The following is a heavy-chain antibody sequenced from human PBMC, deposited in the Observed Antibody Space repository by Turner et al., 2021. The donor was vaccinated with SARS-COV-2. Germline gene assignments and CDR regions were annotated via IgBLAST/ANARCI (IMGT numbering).Heavy chain of an antibody. V-gene: IGHV4-59*08. CDR2: IYKIGST. CDR1: GGSISSKS. J-gene: IGHJ6*02. CDR3: ARHQGSASGYDYGMNI. Sequence: QVQLQESGPGLVKPSETLSLTCTVSGGSISSKSWRWIRQSPGKGLEWIGYIYKIGSTDYNPTLRSRVTISVDTSKNQLSLKLSSVTAADTAVYYCARHQGSASGYDYGMNIWGQGTAVIVSS. D-gene: IGHD1-26*01.